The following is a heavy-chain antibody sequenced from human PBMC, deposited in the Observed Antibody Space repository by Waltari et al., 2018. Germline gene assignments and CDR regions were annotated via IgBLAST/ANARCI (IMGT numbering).Heavy chain of an antibody. CDR1: GFTFSSYS. D-gene: IGHD6-13*01. CDR2: SSSSSSYI. CDR3: AREGAAAGYYFDY. Sequence: EVQLVESGGGLVKPGGSLRLSCAASGFTFSSYSMNWVRQAPGKGLEWVSSSSSSSSYIYYADSVKGRFTISRDNAKNSLYLQMNSLRAEDTAVYYCAREGAAAGYYFDYWGQGTLVTVSS. J-gene: IGHJ4*02. V-gene: IGHV3-21*01.